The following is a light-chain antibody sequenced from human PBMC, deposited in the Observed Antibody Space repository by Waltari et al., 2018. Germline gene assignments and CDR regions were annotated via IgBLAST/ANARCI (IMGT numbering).Light chain of an antibody. CDR2: AYS. CDR1: NIGSKS. Sequence: SFVLTQTPSESVAPGQTARITCGGYNIGSKSVHWYQQKPGQAPVLVFYAYSDRPAGITERFSGSNSGNTATLTISRVEAGDEADYYCQVWNSGSNHVVFGGGTKLTVL. CDR3: QVWNSGSNHVV. J-gene: IGLJ2*01. V-gene: IGLV3-21*02.